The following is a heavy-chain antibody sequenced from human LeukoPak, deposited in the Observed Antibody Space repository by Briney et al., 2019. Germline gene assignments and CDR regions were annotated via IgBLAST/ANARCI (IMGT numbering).Heavy chain of an antibody. Sequence: ASVKVSCKASGYTFTGYYMHWVRQAPGQGLEWMGWINAGNGNTKYSQEFQGRVTITRDTSASTAYMELSSLRSEDMAVYYCARDHDSSGYSSLDSWGQGTLVTVSS. CDR2: INAGNGNT. CDR3: ARDHDSSGYSSLDS. J-gene: IGHJ4*02. D-gene: IGHD3-22*01. V-gene: IGHV1-3*03. CDR1: GYTFTGYY.